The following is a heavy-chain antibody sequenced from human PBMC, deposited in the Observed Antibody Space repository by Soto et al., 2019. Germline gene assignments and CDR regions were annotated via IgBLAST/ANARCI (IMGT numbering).Heavy chain of an antibody. CDR2: IYYSGST. Sequence: PSETLSLTCTVSGGSISSGGYYWSWIRQHPGKGLEWIGYIYYSGSTYYNPSLKSRVTISVDTSKNQFSLKLSSVTAADTAVYYCARAEEQGPKLPWFDPWGQGTLVTVSS. CDR3: ARAEEQGPKLPWFDP. CDR1: GGSISSGGYY. D-gene: IGHD1-7*01. J-gene: IGHJ5*02. V-gene: IGHV4-31*03.